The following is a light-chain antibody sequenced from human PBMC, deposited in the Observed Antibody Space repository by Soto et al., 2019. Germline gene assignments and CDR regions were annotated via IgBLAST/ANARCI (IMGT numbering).Light chain of an antibody. CDR2: GAS. Sequence: EIVLTQAPGTLSLSPGERVTLSCRASQSVSSTYLAWYQQKPGQAPRLLIYGASSRAAGIPDTFSGSGFGTDFTLTINTPEPDDFAVYYCQQYGSSPWTFGQGTKVEIK. CDR3: QQYGSSPWT. V-gene: IGKV3-20*01. CDR1: QSVSSTY. J-gene: IGKJ1*01.